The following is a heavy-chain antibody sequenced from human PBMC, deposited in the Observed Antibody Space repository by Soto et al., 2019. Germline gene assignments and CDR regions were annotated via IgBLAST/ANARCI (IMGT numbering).Heavy chain of an antibody. J-gene: IGHJ4*02. V-gene: IGHV3-74*01. CDR1: GFTLSDYW. D-gene: IGHD3-3*01. Sequence: GGSLRLSCAASGFTLSDYWMHWVRQVPGKGLVWVSRISVDGGDTTYADSVKGRFTISRDNSKNTLYLQMNSLRAEDTAVYYCAKDRGYDFWSGSFDYWGQGALVTVSS. CDR2: ISVDGGDT. CDR3: AKDRGYDFWSGSFDY.